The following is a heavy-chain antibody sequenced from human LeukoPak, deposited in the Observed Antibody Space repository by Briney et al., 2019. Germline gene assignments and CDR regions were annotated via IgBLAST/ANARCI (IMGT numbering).Heavy chain of an antibody. J-gene: IGHJ5*02. Sequence: SETLSLTCAVSGGSMSNYYCTWFRQPAGKGLEWIGRIYTSGRTRYNPSLKSRVTMSVDTSKNQVSMNLRSVTAADTAVYYCARDEESWGQGGLVTVSS. CDR3: ARDEES. D-gene: IGHD3-10*01. V-gene: IGHV4-4*07. CDR2: IYTSGRT. CDR1: GGSMSNYY.